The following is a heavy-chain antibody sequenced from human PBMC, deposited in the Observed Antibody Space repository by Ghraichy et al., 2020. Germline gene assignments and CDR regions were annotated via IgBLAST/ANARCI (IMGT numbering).Heavy chain of an antibody. V-gene: IGHV4-34*01. J-gene: IGHJ6*02. CDR2: INHSGST. CDR1: GGSFSGYY. CDR3: AIARVYYYGMDV. Sequence: SETLSLTCAVYGGSFSGYYWSWIRQPPGKGLEWIGEINHSGSTNYNPSLKSRVTISVDTSKNQFSLKLSSVTAADTAVYYCAIARVYYYGMDVWGQGTTVTVSS.